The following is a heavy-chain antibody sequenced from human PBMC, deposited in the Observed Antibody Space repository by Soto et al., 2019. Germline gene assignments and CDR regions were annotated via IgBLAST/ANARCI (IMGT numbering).Heavy chain of an antibody. Sequence: QVQLQESGPGLVKPSETLSLSCTVSGDSVSSDSYHWCWIRQPPGKGLEWIGNIYYSGSANYNPSLKSRVTISVDTSKNQFSLKLSSVTAADTAVYYCAARVGATPPKSWGQGTLVIVSS. CDR1: GDSVSSDSYH. V-gene: IGHV4-61*01. CDR3: AARVGATPPKS. D-gene: IGHD1-26*01. CDR2: IYYSGSA. J-gene: IGHJ4*02.